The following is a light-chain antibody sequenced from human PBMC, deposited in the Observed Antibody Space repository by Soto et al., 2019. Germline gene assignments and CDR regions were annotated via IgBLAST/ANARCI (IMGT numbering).Light chain of an antibody. CDR1: QSVSGRY. V-gene: IGKV3-20*01. CDR3: QQYGSSST. Sequence: EIVLTQSPGNLSLSPGERAALSCRASQSVSGRYLAWYQQKPGQAPRLLIYGASTRATGIPDRFSGSGSGTDFTLTISRLEPEDFAVYYCQQYGSSSTFGQGTKVDI. CDR2: GAS. J-gene: IGKJ1*01.